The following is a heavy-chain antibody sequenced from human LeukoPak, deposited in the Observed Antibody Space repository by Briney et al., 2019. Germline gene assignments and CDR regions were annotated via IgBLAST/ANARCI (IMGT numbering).Heavy chain of an antibody. J-gene: IGHJ5*02. CDR3: ARDSSNGSGSYSWFDP. V-gene: IGHV4-61*01. Sequence: SQTLSLTCTVSGGSIGSGSYYWSWIRQPPGKGLEWIGYIYYSGSTNYNPSLKSRVTISVDTSKNQFSLKLSSVTAADTAVYYCARDSSNGSGSYSWFDPWGQGTLVTVSS. CDR2: IYYSGST. CDR1: GGSIGSGSYY. D-gene: IGHD3-10*01.